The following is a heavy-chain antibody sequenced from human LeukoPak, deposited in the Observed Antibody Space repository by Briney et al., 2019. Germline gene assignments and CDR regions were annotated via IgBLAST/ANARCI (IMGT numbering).Heavy chain of an antibody. CDR2: IYYSGST. Sequence: SETLSLTCSVSGGSISSGDYYWSWIRQPPGKGLEWIGCIYYSGSTYYNPSLKSRVTISVETSKNQFSLRLSSVTAADTAVYYCARVYYDSSNYYYVLSWGQGTLVTVSS. CDR1: GGSISSGDYY. D-gene: IGHD3-22*01. CDR3: ARVYYDSSNYYYVLS. J-gene: IGHJ4*02. V-gene: IGHV4-30-4*08.